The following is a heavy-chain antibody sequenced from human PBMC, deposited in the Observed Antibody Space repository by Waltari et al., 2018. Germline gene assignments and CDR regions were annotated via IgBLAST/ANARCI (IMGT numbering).Heavy chain of an antibody. CDR3: ARGRQGFY. J-gene: IGHJ4*02. CDR1: GYPFTDHY. V-gene: IGHV1-2*02. CDR2: INPNSGGT. Sequence: QVQVVQSGPEVEKPGASVKVSCKASGYPFTDHYIHWVRQAPGQGLEWMGWINPNSGGTNYAQRFQGRVTMTRDTSISTAYMELSRLRSDDTAVYYCARGRQGFYWGQGTLVTVSS.